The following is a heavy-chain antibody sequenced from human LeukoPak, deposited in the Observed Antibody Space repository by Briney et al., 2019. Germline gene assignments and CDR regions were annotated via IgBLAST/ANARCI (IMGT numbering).Heavy chain of an antibody. Sequence: SETLSLTCAVYGGSFSDYYWSWIRQPPGKGLEWIGEINHSGSTNYNPSLKSRVTISVDTSKNQFSLKLSSVTAADTAVYYCARIKPNYWGQGTLVTVSS. CDR3: ARIKPNY. J-gene: IGHJ4*02. V-gene: IGHV4-34*01. CDR2: INHSGST. CDR1: GGSFSDYY. D-gene: IGHD1-14*01.